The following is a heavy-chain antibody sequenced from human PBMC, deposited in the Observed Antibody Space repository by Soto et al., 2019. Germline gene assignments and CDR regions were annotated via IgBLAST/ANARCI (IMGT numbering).Heavy chain of an antibody. CDR3: ARVRLGYCSGGSCYSYYFDY. D-gene: IGHD2-15*01. Sequence: SETLSLTCAVDGGSFSDYYWTWILQPPGKGLEWIGEINHSGSTNYNPSLKSRVIISVDTSKDQFSLNLSSLTAADTAVYYCARVRLGYCSGGSCYSYYFDYWGQGTLVTVS. CDR2: INHSGST. CDR1: GGSFSDYY. V-gene: IGHV4-34*01. J-gene: IGHJ4*02.